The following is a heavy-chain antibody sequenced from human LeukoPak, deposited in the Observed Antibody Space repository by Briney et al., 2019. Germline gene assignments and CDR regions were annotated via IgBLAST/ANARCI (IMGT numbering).Heavy chain of an antibody. D-gene: IGHD3-10*01. CDR2: IIPIFGTA. CDR1: GYTFTSYD. CDR3: ARDLTDHYYGRDYYYYMDV. V-gene: IGHV1-69*13. Sequence: SVKVSCKASGYTFTSYDISWVRQAPGQGLEWMGGIIPIFGTANYAQKFQGRVTITADESTSTAYMELSSLRSEDTAVYYCARDLTDHYYGRDYYYYMDVWGKGTTVTISS. J-gene: IGHJ6*03.